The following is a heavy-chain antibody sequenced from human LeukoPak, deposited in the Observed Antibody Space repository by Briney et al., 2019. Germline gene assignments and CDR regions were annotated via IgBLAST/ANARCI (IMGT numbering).Heavy chain of an antibody. V-gene: IGHV3-23*01. D-gene: IGHD3-10*01. CDR2: ISGSGGST. Sequence: QPGGSLRLSCAASGFTFSSYAMSWVRQAPGKGLEWVSAISGSGGSTYYADSVKGRFTISRGNSKNTLYLQMNSLRAEDTAVYYCARAFGPYGSGDGYYFDYWGQGTLVTVSS. CDR3: ARAFGPYGSGDGYYFDY. CDR1: GFTFSSYA. J-gene: IGHJ4*02.